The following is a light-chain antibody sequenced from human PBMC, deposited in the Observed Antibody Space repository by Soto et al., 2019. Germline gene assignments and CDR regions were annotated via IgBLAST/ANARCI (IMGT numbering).Light chain of an antibody. CDR3: CSYAGSLVV. CDR1: SSDVGSYNL. CDR2: EGS. Sequence: QSVLTQPASVSGSPGQSITISCTGTSSDVGSYNLVSWYQQHPGKAPKLMIYEGSKRPSGVSNRFSGSKSGNTASLTISGLQAEDEADYCCCSYAGSLVVFGGGTKLTVL. V-gene: IGLV2-23*01. J-gene: IGLJ2*01.